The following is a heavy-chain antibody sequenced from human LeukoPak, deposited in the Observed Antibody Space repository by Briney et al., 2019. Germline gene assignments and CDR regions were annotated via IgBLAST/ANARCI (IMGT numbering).Heavy chain of an antibody. D-gene: IGHD2-2*01. J-gene: IGHJ4*02. CDR2: ISGSGGST. CDR3: ASLGYCSSTSCYRVLYY. V-gene: IGHV3-23*01. CDR1: GFTFSSYA. Sequence: GGSLGLSCGASGFTFSSYAMSWVRQAPGKGLEWVSAISGSGGSTYYADSVKGRFTISRDNSKNTLYLQMNSLRAEDTAVYYCASLGYCSSTSCYRVLYYWGQGTLVTVSS.